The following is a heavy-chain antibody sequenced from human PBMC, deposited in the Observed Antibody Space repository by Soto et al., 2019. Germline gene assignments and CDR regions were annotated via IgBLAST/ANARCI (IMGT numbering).Heavy chain of an antibody. CDR1: GYTFTSFG. Sequence: VQLLQSGAEVKKPGASVKVSCKASGYTFTSFGITWVRQAPGQDLEWLGWISAYNGDTNYAPRLQGRVTMTTDTSTSTVYMELKSLKSDDTAVYYCARDQEYSTSGLYWFDLWGQGTLVTVSS. D-gene: IGHD6-6*01. V-gene: IGHV1-18*04. CDR3: ARDQEYSTSGLYWFDL. J-gene: IGHJ5*02. CDR2: ISAYNGDT.